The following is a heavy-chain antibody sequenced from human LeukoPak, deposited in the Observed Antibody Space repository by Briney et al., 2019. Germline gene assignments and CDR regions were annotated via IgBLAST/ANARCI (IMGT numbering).Heavy chain of an antibody. CDR1: GYSFTSYW. CDR3: ARSDGITMVRGVIDAFDI. Sequence: GESLKISCKGSGYSFTSYWIGWVRQMPGKGLEWMGIIYPGDSDTGYSPSFQGQVTISADKSISTAYLQWSSLKASDTAMYYCARSDGITMVRGVIDAFDIWGQGTMVTVSS. CDR2: IYPGDSDT. J-gene: IGHJ3*02. V-gene: IGHV5-51*01. D-gene: IGHD3-10*01.